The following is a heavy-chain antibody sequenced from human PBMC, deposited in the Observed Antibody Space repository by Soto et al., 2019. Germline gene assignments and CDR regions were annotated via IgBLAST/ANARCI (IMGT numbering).Heavy chain of an antibody. J-gene: IGHJ3*02. CDR3: AKLITMVRGVIMDAFDI. Sequence: QVQLVESGGGVVQPGRSLRLSCAASGFTFSSYDIHWVRQAPGKGLEWVALISYDGNNKYYADSVKGRFTISRDNSNNTRYLQMHSRRAEETAVYDCAKLITMVRGVIMDAFDIWGQGTMVTVSS. CDR1: GFTFSSYD. CDR2: ISYDGNNK. D-gene: IGHD3-10*01. V-gene: IGHV3-30*18.